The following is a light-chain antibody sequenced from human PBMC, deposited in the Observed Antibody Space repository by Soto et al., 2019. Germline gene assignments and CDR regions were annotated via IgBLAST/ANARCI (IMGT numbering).Light chain of an antibody. Sequence: EIVMTQSPATLSVSPGERATLSCRASQRVSSNSLAWYQQKPGQAPRLLIYDASNRATGIPARFSGSGSGTDFTLTISSLQSEDFAVYYCQQYNSWPLTFGQGTRLEIK. CDR1: QRVSSN. J-gene: IGKJ5*01. V-gene: IGKV3D-15*01. CDR2: DAS. CDR3: QQYNSWPLT.